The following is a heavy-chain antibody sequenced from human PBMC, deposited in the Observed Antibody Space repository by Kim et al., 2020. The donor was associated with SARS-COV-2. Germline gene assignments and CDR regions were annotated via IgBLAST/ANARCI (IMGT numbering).Heavy chain of an antibody. D-gene: IGHD2-8*01. CDR2: INAVHGNT. Sequence: ASVKVSCKASGYTFTSYAMHWVRQAPGQGLEWMGRINAVHGNTKYSQKFQGRVTITRDTSASTAYMELSSLRSEDTAVYYCARMADAGVRIYFYYYIAFW. CDR1: GYTFTSYA. CDR3: ARMADAGVRIYFYYYIAF. V-gene: IGHV1-3*01. J-gene: IGHJ6*03.